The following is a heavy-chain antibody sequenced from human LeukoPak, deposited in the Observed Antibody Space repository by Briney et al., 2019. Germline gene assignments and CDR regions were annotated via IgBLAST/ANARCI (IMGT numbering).Heavy chain of an antibody. D-gene: IGHD3-16*02. V-gene: IGHV3-30*03. J-gene: IGHJ3*01. CDR1: EFTFNNHD. CDR2: ISYDGRNK. CDR3: ARDIELST. Sequence: GGSLRLSCAASEFTFNNHDMHWVRQAPGKGLEWVAAISYDGRNKYYAASVKGRFTISRDNSKNTLNLQMNSLRAEDTAIFYCARDIELSTWGPGTMVTVSS.